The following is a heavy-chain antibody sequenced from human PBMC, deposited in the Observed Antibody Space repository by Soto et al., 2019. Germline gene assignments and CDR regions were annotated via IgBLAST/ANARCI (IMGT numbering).Heavy chain of an antibody. V-gene: IGHV3-30*18. CDR1: GFTFSGYF. CDR3: AKERMEQYQLLPFFDY. J-gene: IGHJ4*02. CDR2: ISFDGSNK. D-gene: IGHD2-2*01. Sequence: GGSLSLSCAASGFTFSGYFMHWLRPAPGKGLEWVAVISFDGSNKYYADSVKGRFTISRDNSRNTLYLQMNSLRAEDTAVYYCAKERMEQYQLLPFFDYWGQGTLVTVSS.